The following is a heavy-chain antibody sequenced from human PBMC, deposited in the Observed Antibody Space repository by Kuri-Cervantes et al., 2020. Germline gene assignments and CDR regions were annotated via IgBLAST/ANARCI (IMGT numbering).Heavy chain of an antibody. CDR2: ISYDGSNK. V-gene: IGHV3-30*14. CDR3: ARVGASGAFDI. Sequence: GESLKISCAASGFTFSSYAMHWVRQAPGKGLEWVAVISYDGSNKYYADSVKGRFTISRDNSKNTLYLQMGSLGSEDMAMYYCARVGASGAFDIWGQGTMVTVSS. D-gene: IGHD1-26*01. CDR1: GFTFSSYA. J-gene: IGHJ3*02.